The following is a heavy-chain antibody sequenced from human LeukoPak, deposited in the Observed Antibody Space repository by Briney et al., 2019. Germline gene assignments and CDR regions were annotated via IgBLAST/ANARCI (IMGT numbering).Heavy chain of an antibody. Sequence: GGSLRLSCAASGFTFSTYAMSWVRQAPGKGLEWVSRTNTDGSSTSYADSVKGRFTISRDNAKNTLYLQMNSLRAEDTAVYYCARVHLGNSSTSCWGQGTLVTVSS. J-gene: IGHJ1*01. CDR2: TNTDGSST. CDR3: ARVHLGNSSTSC. CDR1: GFTFSTYA. D-gene: IGHD2-2*01. V-gene: IGHV3-74*01.